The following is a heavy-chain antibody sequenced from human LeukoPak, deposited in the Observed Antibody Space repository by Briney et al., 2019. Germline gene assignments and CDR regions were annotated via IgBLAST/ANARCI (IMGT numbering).Heavy chain of an antibody. CDR2: INHSGST. Sequence: PSETLSLTCAVYGGSFSGYYWSWIRQPPGKGLEWIGEINHSGSTNYNPSLKSRVTISVDTSKNQFSLKLSSVTAADTAVYYCARKGDHYGGNFDDCWGQGTLVTVSS. D-gene: IGHD4-23*01. CDR1: GGSFSGYY. J-gene: IGHJ4*02. V-gene: IGHV4-34*01. CDR3: ARKGDHYGGNFDDC.